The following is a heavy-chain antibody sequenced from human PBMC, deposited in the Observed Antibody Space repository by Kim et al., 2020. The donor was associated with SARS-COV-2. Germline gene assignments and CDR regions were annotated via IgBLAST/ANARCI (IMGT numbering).Heavy chain of an antibody. Sequence: GGSLRLSCAASGFTFSSYAMHWVRQAPGKGLEWVAVISYDGSNTYYADSVKGRFTISRDNSKNTLYLQMNSLRAEDTAVYYCARVQLPRGYSGYKSWGQGALFSVSS. CDR3: ARVQLPRGYSGYKS. CDR2: ISYDGSNT. D-gene: IGHD5-12*01. CDR1: GFTFSSYA. V-gene: IGHV3-30*04. J-gene: IGHJ5*02.